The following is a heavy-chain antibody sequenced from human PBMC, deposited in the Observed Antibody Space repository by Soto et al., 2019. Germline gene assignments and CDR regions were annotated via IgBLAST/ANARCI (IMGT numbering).Heavy chain of an antibody. V-gene: IGHV3-23*01. CDR1: GITCSSYA. D-gene: IGHD3-3*01. CDR3: AKIGVTGDFDY. Sequence: GGSLRLSCAASGITCSSYAMSWVRQAPGKGLEWVSIISGSGGSTYYADSVKGRFTISRDNSKNTLSLQMNSLRAEDTAVYYCAKIGVTGDFDYWRQGTLVTVSS. J-gene: IGHJ4*02. CDR2: ISGSGGST.